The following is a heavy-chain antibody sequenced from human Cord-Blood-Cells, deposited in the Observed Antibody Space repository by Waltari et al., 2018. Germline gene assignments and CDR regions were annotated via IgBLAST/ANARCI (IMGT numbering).Heavy chain of an antibody. Sequence: QVQLVQSGAEVKKPGSSVKVSCKASGGTFSSYAISWGRTAPGQGREGMGGIIPIFSTANYAQKFQGRVTITADKSTSTAYMELSSLRSEDTAVYYCARASRGYSGYGYYYYGMDVWGQGTTVTVSS. CDR1: GGTFSSYA. V-gene: IGHV1-69*06. CDR2: IIPIFSTA. CDR3: ARASRGYSGYGYYYYGMDV. D-gene: IGHD5-12*01. J-gene: IGHJ6*02.